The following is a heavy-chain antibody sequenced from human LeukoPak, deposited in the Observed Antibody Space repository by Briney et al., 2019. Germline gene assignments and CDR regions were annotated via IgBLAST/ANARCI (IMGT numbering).Heavy chain of an antibody. J-gene: IGHJ4*02. V-gene: IGHV3-23*01. CDR2: ISGST. CDR3: AKDFSTVTLGYFDS. CDR1: GFTFSTYA. D-gene: IGHD4-17*01. Sequence: PGGSLRLSCAASGFTFSTYAMSWARQAPGKGLEWVSGISGSTYYADSVKGRFTISRDNSKNTLYLQMNSLRAEDTAVYYCAKDFSTVTLGYFDSWGQGTLVTVSS.